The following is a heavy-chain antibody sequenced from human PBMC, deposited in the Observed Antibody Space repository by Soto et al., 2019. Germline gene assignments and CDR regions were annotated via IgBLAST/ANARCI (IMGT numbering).Heavy chain of an antibody. J-gene: IGHJ4*02. CDR1: GFTFSSYS. D-gene: IGHD2-8*01. V-gene: IGHV3-21*01. CDR3: ARAGGAGYCTNGVCLLPYYFDY. CDR2: ISSSSSYI. Sequence: EVQLVESGGGLVKPGGSLRLSCAASGFTFSSYSMNWVRQAPGKGLEWVSSISSSSSYIYYADSVKGRFTISRDNAKNSLYLQMNSLRAEDTAVYYCARAGGAGYCTNGVCLLPYYFDYWGQGTLVTVSS.